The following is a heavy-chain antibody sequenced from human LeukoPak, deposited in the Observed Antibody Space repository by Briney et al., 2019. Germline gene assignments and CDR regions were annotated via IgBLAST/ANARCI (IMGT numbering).Heavy chain of an antibody. CDR2: IYYSGST. V-gene: IGHV4-59*01. Sequence: PSETLSLTYSVSGGSISSYYWSWIRQPPGKGLEWIGYIYYSGSTNYNPSLKSRVTISVDTSKNQFSLKLSSVTAADAAVYYCARAGFGYVDYLGYCGQGALVTISS. CDR1: GGSISSYY. D-gene: IGHD5-12*01. CDR3: ARAGFGYVDYLGY. J-gene: IGHJ4*02.